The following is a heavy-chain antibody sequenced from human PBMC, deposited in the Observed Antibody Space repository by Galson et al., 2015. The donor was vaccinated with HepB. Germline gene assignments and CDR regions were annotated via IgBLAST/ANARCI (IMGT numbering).Heavy chain of an antibody. J-gene: IGHJ4*02. CDR3: AGHEMEGDTTFVTILDY. CDR1: GYSFTTYW. D-gene: IGHD5-18*01. CDR2: IYPGDSDT. Sequence: QSGAEVKKPGESLKISCKGSGYSFTTYWIGWVRQMPGKGLEWMGIIYPGDSDTRYSPSFQGQVTISVDKSISTAYLQWSSLKASDTAMYYCAGHEMEGDTTFVTILDYWDQGTLVTVSS. V-gene: IGHV5-51*01.